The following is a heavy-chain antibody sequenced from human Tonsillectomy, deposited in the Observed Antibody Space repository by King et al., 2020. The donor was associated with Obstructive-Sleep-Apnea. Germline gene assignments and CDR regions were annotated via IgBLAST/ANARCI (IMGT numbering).Heavy chain of an antibody. CDR1: GFTFSIYS. Sequence: VQLVESGGGLVQPGGSLRLSCAASGFTFSIYSMNWVRQAPGKGLEWVSYISSSSSTIYYADSVKGRFTISRDNAKNSLYLQMNSLRVEDTAVYYCASWGACTTTSCYDYWGQGTLVTVSS. V-gene: IGHV3-48*04. CDR3: ASWGACTTTSCYDY. J-gene: IGHJ4*02. D-gene: IGHD2-2*01. CDR2: ISSSSSTI.